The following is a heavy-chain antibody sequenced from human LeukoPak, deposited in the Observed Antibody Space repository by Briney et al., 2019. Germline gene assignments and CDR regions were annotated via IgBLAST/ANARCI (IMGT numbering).Heavy chain of an antibody. J-gene: IGHJ4*02. Sequence: GASVMISCNASGYNLNNNGISWLRQDPGQGLEWMGWINCYNGNTKYSQKIQGRVTMTKDASTSTVYMELRSLRSDDTAVYYCARDLGALTSSWYYLSYYWGQGTLVTVSS. D-gene: IGHD6-13*01. CDR3: ARDLGALTSSWYYLSYY. CDR1: GYNLNNNG. V-gene: IGHV1-18*04. CDR2: INCYNGNT.